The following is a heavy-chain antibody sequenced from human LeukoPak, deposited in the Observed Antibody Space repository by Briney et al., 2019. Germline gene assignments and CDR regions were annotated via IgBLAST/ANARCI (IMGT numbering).Heavy chain of an antibody. J-gene: IGHJ6*02. CDR3: ARGDYGDYGEYYYYYYGMDV. CDR2: INHSGST. D-gene: IGHD4-17*01. V-gene: IGHV4-34*01. Sequence: SETLSLTCAVYGGSFSGYYWSWIRQPPGKGLEWIEEINHSGSTNYNPSLKSRVTISVDTSKNQFSLKLSSVTAADTAVYYCARGDYGDYGEYYYYYYGMDVWGQGTTVTVSS. CDR1: GGSFSGYY.